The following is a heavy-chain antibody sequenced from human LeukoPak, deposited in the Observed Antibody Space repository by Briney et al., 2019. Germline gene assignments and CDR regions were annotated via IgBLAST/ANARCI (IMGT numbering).Heavy chain of an antibody. CDR2: ISSSSSYI. D-gene: IGHD7-27*01. V-gene: IGHV3-21*01. Sequence: PGGSLILSCAASGFTFSSYSMNWVRQAPGKGLEWVSSISSSSSYIYYADSVKGRFTISRDNAKNSLYLQMNSLRAEDTAVYYCAGPVWGYARSYYWGQGTLVTVSS. CDR3: AGPVWGYARSYY. J-gene: IGHJ4*02. CDR1: GFTFSSYS.